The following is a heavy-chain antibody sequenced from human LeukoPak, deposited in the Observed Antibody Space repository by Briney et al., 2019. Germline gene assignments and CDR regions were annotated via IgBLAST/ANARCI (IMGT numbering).Heavy chain of an antibody. J-gene: IGHJ3*02. V-gene: IGHV4-39*07. CDR3: ARAHTGIVGATVPGAFDI. CDR2: IYYSGST. D-gene: IGHD1-26*01. CDR1: GGSISSSSYY. Sequence: TSETLSLTCTVSGGSISSSSYYWGWIRQPPGKGLEYIGSIYYSGSTYYNPSLKSRVTISVDTSKNQFSLKLSSVTTADTAVYYCARAHTGIVGATVPGAFDIWGQGTMVTVSS.